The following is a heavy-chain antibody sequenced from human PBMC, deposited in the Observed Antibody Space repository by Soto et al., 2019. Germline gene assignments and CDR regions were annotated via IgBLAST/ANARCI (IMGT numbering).Heavy chain of an antibody. CDR1: GFTFSSYA. D-gene: IGHD2-15*01. Sequence: VQLLESGGGLVQPGGSLRLSCAASGFTFSSYAMSWVRQAPGEGLEWVSVVTASGDITYYADSVKGRCTISRDRSKNTVYLQMSSLRAEDTAVYYCAKKRCGSSSCPIDYWGQGTLVTVSS. CDR3: AKKRCGSSSCPIDY. CDR2: VTASGDIT. J-gene: IGHJ4*02. V-gene: IGHV3-23*01.